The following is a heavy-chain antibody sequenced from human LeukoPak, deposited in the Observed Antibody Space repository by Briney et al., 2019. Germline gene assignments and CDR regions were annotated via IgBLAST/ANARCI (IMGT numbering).Heavy chain of an antibody. Sequence: GGSLRLSCAASGFTFSSYSMNWVRQAPGKGLEWVSSISSSSSYIYYADSVKGRFTISRDTAKNSLYLQMNSLRAEDTAVYYCARARWRDTMIVVPHDPWGQGTLVTVSS. CDR2: ISSSSSYI. CDR3: ARARWRDTMIVVPHDP. V-gene: IGHV3-21*01. CDR1: GFTFSSYS. J-gene: IGHJ5*02. D-gene: IGHD3-22*01.